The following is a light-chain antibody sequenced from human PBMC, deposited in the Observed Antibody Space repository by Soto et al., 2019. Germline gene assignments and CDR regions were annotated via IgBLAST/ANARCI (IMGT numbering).Light chain of an antibody. J-gene: IGLJ3*02. CDR2: EGS. Sequence: QSALTQPASASGSPGQSITISCTGSSSDVGSYNFVSWHQQHPGKAPKLMIYEGSKRPSGVSNRFSGSKSGNTASLTISGLQAEDEADYYCCSYAGSSTWVFGGGTKLTVL. V-gene: IGLV2-23*01. CDR1: SSDVGSYNF. CDR3: CSYAGSSTWV.